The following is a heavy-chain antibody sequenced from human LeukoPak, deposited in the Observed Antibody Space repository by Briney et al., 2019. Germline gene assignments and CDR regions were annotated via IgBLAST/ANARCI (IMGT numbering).Heavy chain of an antibody. J-gene: IGHJ4*02. CDR1: GSSISSYY. Sequence: SETLSLTCTVSGSSISSYYWSWIRQPPGKGLEWIGYIYYSGSTNYNPSLKSRVTISVDTSKNQFSLKLSSVTAADTAVYYCARDRVQWLVLHWGRGTLVTVSS. D-gene: IGHD6-19*01. CDR2: IYYSGST. V-gene: IGHV4-59*12. CDR3: ARDRVQWLVLH.